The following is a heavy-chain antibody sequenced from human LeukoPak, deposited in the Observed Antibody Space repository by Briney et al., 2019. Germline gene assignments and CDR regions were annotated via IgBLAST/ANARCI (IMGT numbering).Heavy chain of an antibody. V-gene: IGHV3-23*01. Sequence: GGSLRLSCAASGFTFSSYAMSWVRQAPGKGLEWVSAISGSGGSTYYADSVKGRFTISRDNSKNTLYLQMNSLRAEDTAVYYCAKSRSSSWYTRYYFGYWGQGTLVTVSS. CDR2: ISGSGGST. J-gene: IGHJ4*02. CDR3: AKSRSSSWYTRYYFGY. CDR1: GFTFSSYA. D-gene: IGHD6-13*01.